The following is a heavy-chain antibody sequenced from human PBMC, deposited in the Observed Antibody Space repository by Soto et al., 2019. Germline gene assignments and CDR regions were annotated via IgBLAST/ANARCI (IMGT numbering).Heavy chain of an antibody. D-gene: IGHD6-19*01. CDR1: GFTFSSYW. CDR2: INSDGSST. Sequence: GSLRLSCAASGFTFSSYWMHWVRQAPGKGLVWVSRINSDGSSTSYADSVKGRFTISRDNAKNTLYLQMNSLRAEDTAVYYCAREPSEQWLAGGYYYYYGMDVWGQGTTVTVSS. J-gene: IGHJ6*02. V-gene: IGHV3-74*01. CDR3: AREPSEQWLAGGYYYYYGMDV.